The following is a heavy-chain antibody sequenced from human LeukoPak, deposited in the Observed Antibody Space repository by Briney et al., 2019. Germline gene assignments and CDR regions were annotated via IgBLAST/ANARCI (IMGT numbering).Heavy chain of an antibody. CDR2: ISSSSNFM. J-gene: IGHJ4*02. CDR3: ARVYGDGYNRGFDY. Sequence: GGSLRLSCAASGFTFSSYSMNWVRQALGKGLEWVSSISSSSNFMYYVDSVKGRFTISRDNAKNSLYLEMNSLRAEDTAVYYCARVYGDGYNRGFDYWGQGTLVTVSS. CDR1: GFTFSSYS. D-gene: IGHD5-24*01. V-gene: IGHV3-21*01.